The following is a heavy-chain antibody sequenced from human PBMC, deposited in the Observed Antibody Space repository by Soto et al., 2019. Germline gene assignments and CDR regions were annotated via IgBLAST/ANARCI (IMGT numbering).Heavy chain of an antibody. D-gene: IGHD3-16*01. CDR2: INPSGGST. CDR1: GYTFTSYY. Sequence: GASVKVSCKASGYTFTSYYMHWVRQAPGQGLEWMGIINPSGGSTSYAQKFQGRVTMTRDTSTSTVYMELSSLRSEDTAVYYCATPQGDYYYGMDVWGQGTTVTVS. CDR3: ATPQGDYYYGMDV. J-gene: IGHJ6*02. V-gene: IGHV1-46*01.